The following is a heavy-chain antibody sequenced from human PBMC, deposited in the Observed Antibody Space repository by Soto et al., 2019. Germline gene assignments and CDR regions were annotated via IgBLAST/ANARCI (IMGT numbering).Heavy chain of an antibody. CDR2: IYYSGST. CDR3: AWGVLH. D-gene: IGHD3-16*01. J-gene: IGHJ4*02. V-gene: IGHV4-31*03. Sequence: QVQLQESGPGLVKPSQTLSLTCTVSCGSISSGGYYWSWIRQHPGKGLEWIGSIYYSGSTYYNPSPKSRLTIATDTSKNPSCLKLSSVTAAETAVSSWAWGVLHWGQGTLVTVSS. CDR1: CGSISSGGYY.